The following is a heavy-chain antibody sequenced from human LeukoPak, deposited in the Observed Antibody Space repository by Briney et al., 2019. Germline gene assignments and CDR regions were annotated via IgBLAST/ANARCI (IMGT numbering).Heavy chain of an antibody. V-gene: IGHV4-30-2*01. CDR2: INHSGST. Sequence: PSQTLSLTCAVSGGSISSGGYSWSWIRQPPGKGLEWIGEINHSGSTNYNPSLKSRVTISVDTSKNQFSLKLSSVTAADTAVYYCARSQNYQGSSSFDYWGQGTLVTVSS. CDR3: ARSQNYQGSSSFDY. J-gene: IGHJ4*02. D-gene: IGHD6-13*01. CDR1: GGSISSGGYS.